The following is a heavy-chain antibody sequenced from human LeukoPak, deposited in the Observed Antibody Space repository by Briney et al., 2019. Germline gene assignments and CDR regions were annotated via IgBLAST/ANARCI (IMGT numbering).Heavy chain of an antibody. Sequence: PSETLSLTCTVSGGSISSYYWSWIRQPAGKGLEWIGRIYTSGSTNYNPSLKSRVTISVDTSKNQFSLKLSSVTAADTAMYYCARDETYSSDWQSNHYYYYMDVWGKGTTVTVSS. CDR2: IYTSGST. CDR1: GGSISSYY. J-gene: IGHJ6*03. D-gene: IGHD6-19*01. V-gene: IGHV4-4*07. CDR3: ARDETYSSDWQSNHYYYYMDV.